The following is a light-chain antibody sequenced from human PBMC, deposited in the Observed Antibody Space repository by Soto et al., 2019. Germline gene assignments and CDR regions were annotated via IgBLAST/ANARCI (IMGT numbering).Light chain of an antibody. CDR2: WAS. Sequence: DIVMTQSPDYLPVSLGERATINCKSSQSVLHTADNRNYLAWYQQKPGQPPKLLIYWASTREFGVPDRFSGGGSGPDFTLTVSTLQAEDVAVYYCQKYYNTPLHFGPGTKVDIK. CDR3: QKYYNTPLH. V-gene: IGKV4-1*01. CDR1: QSVLHTADNRNY. J-gene: IGKJ3*01.